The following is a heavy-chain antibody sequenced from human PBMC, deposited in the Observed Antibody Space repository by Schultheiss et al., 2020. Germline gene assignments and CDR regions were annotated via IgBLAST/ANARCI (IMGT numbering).Heavy chain of an antibody. Sequence: GGSLRLSCAASGLTFSDSGMHWVRQAPGKGLEWVAHIWNDGSQKYYADSVKGRFTISRDKSKNTLYLQMNSLRAEDTAVYYCAKDHRTVFHAFDIWGQGTMVTVSS. J-gene: IGHJ3*02. D-gene: IGHD4-17*01. CDR1: GLTFSDSG. CDR3: AKDHRTVFHAFDI. CDR2: IWNDGSQK. V-gene: IGHV3-33*03.